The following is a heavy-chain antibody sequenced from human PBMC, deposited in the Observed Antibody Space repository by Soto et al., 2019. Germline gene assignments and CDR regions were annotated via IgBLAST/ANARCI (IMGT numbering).Heavy chain of an antibody. D-gene: IGHD3-9*01. CDR2: IIPIFGTA. CDR1: GGTFSSYA. V-gene: IGHV1-69*12. CDR3: AIDTYYDILTGYKSHGFYYYGMDV. J-gene: IGHJ6*02. Sequence: QVQLVQSGAEVKKPGSSVKVSCKASGGTFSSYAISWVRQAPGQGLEWMGGIIPIFGTANYAQKFQGRVTITADESTSTAYMELSSLRSEDTAVYYCAIDTYYDILTGYKSHGFYYYGMDVWGQGTTVTVSS.